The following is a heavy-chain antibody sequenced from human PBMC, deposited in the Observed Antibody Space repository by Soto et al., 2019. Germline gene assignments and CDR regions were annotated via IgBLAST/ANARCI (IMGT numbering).Heavy chain of an antibody. V-gene: IGHV1-18*01. CDR2: ISAYNGNT. Sequence: ASVKVSCKASGYTFSSYGITWVRQAPGQGLEWMGWISAYNGNTNYAQKPQGRLTMTTDTSTSTAYMELRSLRSDDTAVYYCARGYTQSTVTPIRYWGQGTLVTVSS. D-gene: IGHD4-17*01. CDR3: ARGYTQSTVTPIRY. CDR1: GYTFSSYG. J-gene: IGHJ4*02.